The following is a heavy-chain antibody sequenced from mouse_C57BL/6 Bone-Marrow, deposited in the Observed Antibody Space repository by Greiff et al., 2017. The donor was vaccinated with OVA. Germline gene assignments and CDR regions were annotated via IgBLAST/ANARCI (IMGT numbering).Heavy chain of an antibody. V-gene: IGHV1-69*01. Sequence: QVQLQQPGAELVMPGASVKLSCKASGYTFTSYWMHWVKQRPVQGLEWIGVIDPSDSYTNYNQKFKGKSTLTVDKSSSTAYMQLSSLKSEDSAVYYCAREEGLRFAYWGQGTLVTVSA. J-gene: IGHJ3*01. CDR2: IDPSDSYT. D-gene: IGHD3-1*01. CDR1: GYTFTSYW. CDR3: AREEGLRFAY.